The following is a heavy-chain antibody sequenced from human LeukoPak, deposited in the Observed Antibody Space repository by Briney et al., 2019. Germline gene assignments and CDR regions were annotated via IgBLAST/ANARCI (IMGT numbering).Heavy chain of an antibody. J-gene: IGHJ4*02. CDR2: IYYSGST. CDR1: GGSISSYY. Sequence: SGTLSLTCTVSGGSISSYYWSWIRQPPGKGLEWIRYIYYSGSTNYNPSLKSRVTISVDTSKNQFSLKLSSVTAADTAVYYCATSPSGWPYYFDYWGQGTLVTVSS. CDR3: ATSPSGWPYYFDY. D-gene: IGHD6-19*01. V-gene: IGHV4-59*08.